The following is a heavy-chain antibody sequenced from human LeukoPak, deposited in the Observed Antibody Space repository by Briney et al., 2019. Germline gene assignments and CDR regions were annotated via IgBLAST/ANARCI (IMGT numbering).Heavy chain of an antibody. Sequence: RASVKVACKASGYTFTSYDINWVRQATGQGLEWMGWINPNSGNTGYAQKFQGRVTMTRNTSISTAYMELSSLRSEDTAVYYCARGSRRHSLTFDYWGQGTLVTVSS. CDR3: ARGSRRHSLTFDY. J-gene: IGHJ4*02. CDR2: INPNSGNT. CDR1: GYTFTSYD. V-gene: IGHV1-8*01.